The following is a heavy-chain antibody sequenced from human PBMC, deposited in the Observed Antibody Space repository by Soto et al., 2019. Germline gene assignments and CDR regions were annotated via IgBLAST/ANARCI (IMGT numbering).Heavy chain of an antibody. D-gene: IGHD5-12*01. J-gene: IGHJ4*02. CDR2: IYYSGST. CDR1: GGSISSYY. Sequence: PSETLSLTCTVSGGSISSYYWSWIRQPPGKGLEWIGYIYYSGSTNYNPSLKSRVTISVDTSKNQFSLKLSSVTAADTAVYYCAGRDGYAFDYWGQGTLVTASS. V-gene: IGHV4-59*01. CDR3: AGRDGYAFDY.